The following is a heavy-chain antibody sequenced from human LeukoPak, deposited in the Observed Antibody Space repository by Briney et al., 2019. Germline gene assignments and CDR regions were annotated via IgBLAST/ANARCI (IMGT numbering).Heavy chain of an antibody. Sequence: PSETLSLTCAVYGGSFSGYYWSWIRQPPGKGLEWIGEINHSGSTNYNPSLKSRVTISVDTSKNQFSLKLSSVTAADTAVYYCARLKVAVAGTTDDYWGQGTLVTVSS. J-gene: IGHJ4*02. CDR2: INHSGST. V-gene: IGHV4-34*01. CDR3: ARLKVAVAGTTDDY. CDR1: GGSFSGYY. D-gene: IGHD6-19*01.